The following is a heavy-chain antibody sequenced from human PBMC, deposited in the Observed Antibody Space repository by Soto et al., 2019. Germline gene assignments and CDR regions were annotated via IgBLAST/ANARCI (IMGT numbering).Heavy chain of an antibody. CDR1: GGSISSYY. D-gene: IGHD3-3*01. CDR2: IYYSGST. Sequence: WETLSLTCTVSGGSISSYYWSWIRQPPGKGLEWIGYIYYSGSTNYNPSLKSRVTISVDTSKNQFSLKLSSVTAADTAVYYCARICPYYDFCSGSPCYYYGMDVWGQGTTVTVSS. V-gene: IGHV4-59*01. J-gene: IGHJ6*02. CDR3: ARICPYYDFCSGSPCYYYGMDV.